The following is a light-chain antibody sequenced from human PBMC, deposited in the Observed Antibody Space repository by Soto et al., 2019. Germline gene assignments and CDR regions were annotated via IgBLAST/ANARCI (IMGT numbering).Light chain of an antibody. V-gene: IGLV2-14*01. Sequence: QSALTQPASVSGSPGQSITISCTGTSSDVGGYNYVSWYQQHPGKAPKVMIYDVSNRPSGVSNRFSGSKSGNTASLTISGLQAEDEADYYCSSYTSSSTRVFGGGTKSPS. CDR1: SSDVGGYNY. CDR2: DVS. CDR3: SSYTSSSTRV. J-gene: IGLJ2*01.